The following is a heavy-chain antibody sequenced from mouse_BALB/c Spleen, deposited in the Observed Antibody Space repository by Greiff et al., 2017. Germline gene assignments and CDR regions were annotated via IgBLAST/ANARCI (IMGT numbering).Heavy chain of an antibody. D-gene: IGHD4-1*01. Sequence: EVKLQESGPGLVKPSQSLSLTCTVTGYSITSDYAWNWIRQFPGNKLEWMGYISYSGSTSYNPSLKSRISITRDTSKNQFFLQLNSVTTEDTATYYCARRGTGTSMDYWGQGTSVTVSS. V-gene: IGHV3-2*02. CDR1: GYSITSDYA. CDR3: ARRGTGTSMDY. J-gene: IGHJ4*01. CDR2: ISYSGST.